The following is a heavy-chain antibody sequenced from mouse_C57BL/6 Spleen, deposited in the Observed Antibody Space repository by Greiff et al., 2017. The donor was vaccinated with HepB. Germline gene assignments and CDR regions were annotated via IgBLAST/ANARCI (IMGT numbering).Heavy chain of an antibody. D-gene: IGHD4-1*02. CDR2: ISDGGSYT. V-gene: IGHV5-4*01. J-gene: IGHJ1*03. CDR3: ARDPGQLGRGYFDV. Sequence: DVHLVESGGGLVKPGGSLKLSCAASGFTFSSYAMSWVRQTPEKRLEWVATISDGGSYTYYPDNVKGRFTISRDNAKNNLYLQMSHLKSEDTAMYYCARDPGQLGRGYFDVWGTGTTVTVSS. CDR1: GFTFSSYA.